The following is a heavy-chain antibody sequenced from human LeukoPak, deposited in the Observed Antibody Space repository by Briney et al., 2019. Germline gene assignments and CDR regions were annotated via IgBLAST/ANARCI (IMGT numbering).Heavy chain of an antibody. CDR1: GFTFSGSS. Sequence: GGSLRLSCAASGFTFSGSSMHWVRQASGKGLEWVGRIRSEPNSYATAYAASVNGRFTISRDDSKNTAYLQMNSLKTEDTAVYYCTSATSSYSSSWYYYHGMDVWGQGTTVTVSS. CDR3: TSATSSYSSSWYYYHGMDV. J-gene: IGHJ6*02. D-gene: IGHD6-13*01. CDR2: IRSEPNSYAT. V-gene: IGHV3-73*01.